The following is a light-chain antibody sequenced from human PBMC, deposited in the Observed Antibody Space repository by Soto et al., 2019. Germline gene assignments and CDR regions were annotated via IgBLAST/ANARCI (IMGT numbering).Light chain of an antibody. CDR2: KVS. CDR3: SSYTSSSTLV. Sequence: QSVLTPPASVSGSPGQSLTISCTGTSSDVGGYNYVSWYQQHPGKAPKLMIFKVSNRPSGVSNRFSGSKSGNTASLTISGLQAEDEADYYCSSYTSSSTLVFGTGTKGTV. J-gene: IGLJ1*01. V-gene: IGLV2-14*01. CDR1: SSDVGGYNY.